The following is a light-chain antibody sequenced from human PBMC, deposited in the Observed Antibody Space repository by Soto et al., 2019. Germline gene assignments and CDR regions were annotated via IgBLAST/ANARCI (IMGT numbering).Light chain of an antibody. CDR1: QGITYY. J-gene: IGKJ5*01. Sequence: IELTQSPSSLSSSVGDRVTITCRASQGITYYLAWYKQKPGKAPNLLIYAASTLQFGVPSRFSGSGSGTDFTLTISSLKPEDFETYYCQQLNSYPITFGQGTRLEIK. CDR2: AAS. CDR3: QQLNSYPIT. V-gene: IGKV1-9*01.